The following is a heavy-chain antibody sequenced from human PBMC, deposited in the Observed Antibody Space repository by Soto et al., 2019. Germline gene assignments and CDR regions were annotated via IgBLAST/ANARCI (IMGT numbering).Heavy chain of an antibody. D-gene: IGHD3-22*01. CDR1: GGSISSYY. CDR2: MYYSGST. CDR3: GGKNYDSSGYFDY. V-gene: IGHV4-59*01. Sequence: PSETLSLTCTVSGGSISSYYWSWIRQPPGKGLEWIGYMYYSGSTNYSPSLKSRVTISVDTSKNQFSLKLSSVTAADTAVYYCGGKNYDSSGYFDYWGQGTLVTVSS. J-gene: IGHJ4*02.